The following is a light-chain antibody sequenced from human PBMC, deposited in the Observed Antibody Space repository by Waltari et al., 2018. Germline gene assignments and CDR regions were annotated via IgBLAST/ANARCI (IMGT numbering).Light chain of an antibody. CDR3: MQAAHWPALT. CDR1: QSLVHSDGNPY. J-gene: IGKJ4*01. CDR2: KVS. V-gene: IGKV2-30*02. Sequence: DVGMTPSPLSLPVTLGQPASIPCRSSQSLVHSDGNPYLTWFHQRPGQAPRRLIDKVSNRDSGVPDRFSGSGAGTDFTLKISRVEAEDVGVYYCMQAAHWPALTFGGGTKVEIK.